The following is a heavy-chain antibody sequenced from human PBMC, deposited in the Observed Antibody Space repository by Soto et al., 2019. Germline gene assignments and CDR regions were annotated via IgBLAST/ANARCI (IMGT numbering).Heavy chain of an antibody. J-gene: IGHJ6*02. CDR1: GYTFTTYG. Sequence: QVQLEQSGAEVKKPGDSMKVSCKASGYTFTTYGISWVRQAPGQGLEWMGWINGYNGNTDYPQKLQGRVTMTTDTSTSTAYMALRSLRSDDTAVYYCEREGSAPYYYYGMDVWGQGTTVTVSS. D-gene: IGHD6-19*01. CDR2: INGYNGNT. CDR3: EREGSAPYYYYGMDV. V-gene: IGHV1-18*01.